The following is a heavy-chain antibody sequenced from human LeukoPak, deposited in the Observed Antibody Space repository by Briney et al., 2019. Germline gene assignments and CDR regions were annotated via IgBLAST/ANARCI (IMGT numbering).Heavy chain of an antibody. J-gene: IGHJ4*02. D-gene: IGHD1-26*01. Sequence: GRSLRLSCAAPGFTFSSYGMHWVRQAPGKGLEWVAVIWYDGSNKYYADSVKGRFTISRDNSKNTLYLQMNSLRAEDTAVYYCAREVLVVGRDYFDYWGQGTLVTVSS. CDR1: GFTFSSYG. CDR3: AREVLVVGRDYFDY. V-gene: IGHV3-33*01. CDR2: IWYDGSNK.